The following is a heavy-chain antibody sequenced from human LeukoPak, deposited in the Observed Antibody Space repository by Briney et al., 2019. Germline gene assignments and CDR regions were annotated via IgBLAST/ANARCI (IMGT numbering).Heavy chain of an antibody. Sequence: ETSETLSLTCTVSGGSISSSSYYWGWIRQPPGKGLEWIGSIYYSGSTYYNPSLKSRVTISVDTSKDQFSLKLSSVTAADTAVYYCARSGIAVAGACWYFDLWGRGTLVTVSS. CDR2: IYYSGST. CDR1: GGSISSSSYY. D-gene: IGHD6-19*01. J-gene: IGHJ2*01. V-gene: IGHV4-39*07. CDR3: ARSGIAVAGACWYFDL.